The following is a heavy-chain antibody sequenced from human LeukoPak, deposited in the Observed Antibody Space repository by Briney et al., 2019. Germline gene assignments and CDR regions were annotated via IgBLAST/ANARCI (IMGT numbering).Heavy chain of an antibody. Sequence: PSETLSLTCTVSSYSISSGYYWGWIRQPPGKGLEWIGSIYHSGSTYYNPSLKSRVTISVDTSKNQFSLKLSSVTAADTAVYYCARVEPNWFDPWGQGTLVTVSS. CDR2: IYHSGST. V-gene: IGHV4-38-2*02. CDR3: ARVEPNWFDP. CDR1: SYSISSGYY. D-gene: IGHD1-14*01. J-gene: IGHJ5*02.